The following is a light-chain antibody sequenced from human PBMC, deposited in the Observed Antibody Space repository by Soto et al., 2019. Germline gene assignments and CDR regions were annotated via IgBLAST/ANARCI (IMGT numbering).Light chain of an antibody. CDR3: QVWDSGSDHVV. J-gene: IGLJ2*01. V-gene: IGLV3-21*02. CDR2: DDS. CDR1: NIGSKS. Sequence: SSELTQPPSVSVAPGQTARITCGGKNIGSKSVHWYQQRPGQAPVLVVYDDSDRPSGIPERFSGSNSGNTATLTISRVEAGDEADYYCQVWDSGSDHVVLGGGTKLTVL.